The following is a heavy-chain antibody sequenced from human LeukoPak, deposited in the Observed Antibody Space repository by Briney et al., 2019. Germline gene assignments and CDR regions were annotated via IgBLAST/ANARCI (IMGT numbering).Heavy chain of an antibody. CDR3: ARTYYYDSSGYYGPLVYFDY. D-gene: IGHD3-22*01. Sequence: SETLSLTCTVSSGSISSYYWSWIRQPPGKGLEWIGYIYYSGSTNYNPSLKSRVTISVDTPKNQFSLRLSSVTAADTAVYYCARTYYYDSSGYYGPLVYFDYWGQGILVTVSS. V-gene: IGHV4-59*08. J-gene: IGHJ4*02. CDR1: SGSISSYY. CDR2: IYYSGST.